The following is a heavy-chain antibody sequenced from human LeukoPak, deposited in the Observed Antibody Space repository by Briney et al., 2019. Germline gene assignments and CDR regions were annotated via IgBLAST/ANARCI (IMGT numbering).Heavy chain of an antibody. V-gene: IGHV3-23*01. J-gene: IGHJ6*02. CDR3: ARDQSVTNHYYGMDV. CDR2: INGGGDST. CDR1: GFTFRSYA. Sequence: GGSLRLSCAASGFTFRSYAMSWVRQAPGKGLERVSSINGGGDSTDYADSVKGRFTISRDNSENTLYLQMNSLRAEDTAIYYCARDQSVTNHYYGMDVWGQGTTVTVSS. D-gene: IGHD4-17*01.